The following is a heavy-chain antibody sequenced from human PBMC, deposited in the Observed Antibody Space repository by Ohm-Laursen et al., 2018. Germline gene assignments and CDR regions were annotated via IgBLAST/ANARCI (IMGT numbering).Heavy chain of an antibody. CDR3: ARSFDTYYLDL. Sequence: GTLSLTCSVSDDSISSYFWSWIRQPAGKGLEWIGRIHSSGNTNYNPSLKSRVTMSIDTSKSQFSLKVNSVTAADTAVYYCARSFDTYYLDLWGQGTLVTVSS. CDR2: IHSSGNT. V-gene: IGHV4-4*07. D-gene: IGHD3-16*01. CDR1: DDSISSYF. J-gene: IGHJ4*02.